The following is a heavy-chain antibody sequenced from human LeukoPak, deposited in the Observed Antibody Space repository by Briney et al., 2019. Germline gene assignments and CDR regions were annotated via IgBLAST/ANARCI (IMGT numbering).Heavy chain of an antibody. CDR2: INAGNGNT. D-gene: IGHD3-10*01. CDR1: GYTFTSYA. Sequence: GASVKVSCKASGYTFTSYAMHWVRQAPGQRLEWMGWINAGNGNTKYSQKFRGRVTITRDTSASTAYMELSSLRSEDTAVYYCAREGFGEFVDVWGKGTTVTVSS. V-gene: IGHV1-3*01. J-gene: IGHJ6*04. CDR3: AREGFGEFVDV.